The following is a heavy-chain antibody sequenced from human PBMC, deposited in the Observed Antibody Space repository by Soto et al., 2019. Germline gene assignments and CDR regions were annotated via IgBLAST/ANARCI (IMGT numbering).Heavy chain of an antibody. D-gene: IGHD3-9*01. V-gene: IGHV4-30-4*01. CDR2: IYYSGST. Sequence: QVQLQESGPGLVKPSQTLSLTCTVSGGSISSGDYYWSWIRQPPGKGLEWIGYIYYSGSTYDNPSLKSRVTISVDTSKNQFTLKLSSVTAADTAVYYCARAFEILTRYYFDYWGQGTLVTVSS. CDR3: ARAFEILTRYYFDY. J-gene: IGHJ4*02. CDR1: GGSISSGDYY.